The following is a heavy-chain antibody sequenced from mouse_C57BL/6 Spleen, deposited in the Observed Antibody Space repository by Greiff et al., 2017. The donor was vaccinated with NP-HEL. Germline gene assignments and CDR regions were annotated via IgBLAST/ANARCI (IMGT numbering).Heavy chain of an antibody. CDR2: IHPNSGST. Sequence: QVQLQQPGAELVKPGASVKLSCKASGYTFTSYWMHWVKQRPGQGLEWIGMIHPNSGSTNYNEKFKSKAALTVDKSSSTAYMQLSSLTSEDSAVYYCASLLTGAMDYWGQGTSVTVSS. J-gene: IGHJ4*01. D-gene: IGHD2-10*01. V-gene: IGHV1-64*01. CDR3: ASLLTGAMDY. CDR1: GYTFTSYW.